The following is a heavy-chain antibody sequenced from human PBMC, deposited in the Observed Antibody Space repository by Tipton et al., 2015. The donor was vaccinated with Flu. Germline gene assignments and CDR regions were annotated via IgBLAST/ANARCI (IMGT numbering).Heavy chain of an antibody. D-gene: IGHD3-22*01. Sequence: QSGAEVKDPGSSVSISGNASGGIFGDNAINWERQAPGQGFEWMGGIIVIFGTTYYAQKFQGRVALTAYESTSTAYLELSSVTSDVTSFYYCWRGSYDTSGLGYVYSYIDVCGHGTTVTFSS. CDR2: IIVIFGTT. CDR1: GGIFGDNA. V-gene: IGHV1-69*01. CDR3: WRGSYDTSGLGYVYSYIDV. J-gene: IGHJ6*03.